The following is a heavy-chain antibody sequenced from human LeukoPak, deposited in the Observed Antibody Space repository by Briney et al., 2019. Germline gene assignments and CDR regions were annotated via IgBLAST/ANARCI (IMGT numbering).Heavy chain of an antibody. Sequence: SQTLSLTCTVSGGSISSGGYYWSWIRQHPGKGLEWIGYIYYSGSTYYNPSLKSRVTISVDTSKNQFSLKLSSVTAPDTAVYYCARGWTAMVNFDYWGQGTLVTVSS. CDR3: ARGWTAMVNFDY. CDR2: IYYSGST. D-gene: IGHD5-18*01. V-gene: IGHV4-31*03. CDR1: GGSISSGGYY. J-gene: IGHJ4*02.